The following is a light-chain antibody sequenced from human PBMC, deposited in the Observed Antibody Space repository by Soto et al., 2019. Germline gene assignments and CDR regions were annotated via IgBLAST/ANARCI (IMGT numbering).Light chain of an antibody. CDR3: CSYAGSSTPNYV. CDR1: SSDVGSYNL. J-gene: IGLJ1*01. Sequence: SGLAERGSVEGSPGRSITISCKKTSSDVGSYNLVSWYQQHPGKAPKLMIYEGSKRPSGVSNRFSGSKSGNTASLTISGLQAEDEADYYCCSYAGSSTPNYVFGTGTKVTVL. V-gene: IGLV2-23*01. CDR2: EGS.